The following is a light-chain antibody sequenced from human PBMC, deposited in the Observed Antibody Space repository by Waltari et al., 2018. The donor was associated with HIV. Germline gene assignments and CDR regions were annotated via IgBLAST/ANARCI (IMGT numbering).Light chain of an antibody. CDR1: NLGSRS. CDR2: DDS. V-gene: IGLV3-21*02. CDR3: QVWDSSSDHYV. Sequence: SYVLTQPPSVSVAPGQTARITCGGNNLGSRSVHWYQQKPGPAPVVVVYDDSDRPSGIPERFSGSNSGNRATLTISRVEAGDEADYYCQVWDSSSDHYVFGTGTKVTVL. J-gene: IGLJ1*01.